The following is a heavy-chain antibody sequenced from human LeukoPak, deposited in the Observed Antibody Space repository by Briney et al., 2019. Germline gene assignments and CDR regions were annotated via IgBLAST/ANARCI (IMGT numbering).Heavy chain of an antibody. J-gene: IGHJ4*02. CDR3: ARDSADLDYYGSGSYW. CDR1: EFTFSTYW. D-gene: IGHD3-10*01. CDR2: INPDGSET. Sequence: GGSLRLSCAASEFTFSTYWMSWVRQTPRRGLEWVANINPDGSETYYVDSVMGRFTISRDNAKNSLYLQMSSLRAEDTAVYYCARDSADLDYYGSGSYWWGQGTLVTVSS. V-gene: IGHV3-7*01.